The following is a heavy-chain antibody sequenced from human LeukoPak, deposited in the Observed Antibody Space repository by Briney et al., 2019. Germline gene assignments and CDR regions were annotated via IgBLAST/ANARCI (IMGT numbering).Heavy chain of an antibody. CDR3: AKDRRIQLWLLAYYYYGMDV. CDR2: ISYDGSNK. V-gene: IGHV3-30*18. CDR1: GFTFSSYG. D-gene: IGHD5-18*01. J-gene: IGHJ6*02. Sequence: GGSLRLSCAASGFTFSSYGMHWVRQAPGKGLEWVAVISYDGSNKYYADSVKGRFTISRDNSKNTLYLQMNSLRAEDTAVYYCAKDRRIQLWLLAYYYYGMDVWGQGTTVTVSS.